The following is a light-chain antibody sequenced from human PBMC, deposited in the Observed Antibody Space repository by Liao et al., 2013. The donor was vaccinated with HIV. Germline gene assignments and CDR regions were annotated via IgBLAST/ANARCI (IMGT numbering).Light chain of an antibody. CDR2: YDS. CDR1: NIGSKS. Sequence: SYVLTQAPSVSVAPGKTASITCGGKNIGSKSVHWYQQKPGQAPVLVIYYDSDRPSGIPERFSGSNSENTGTLTISGTQAVDEAVYYCQAWDRDTALFGGGTKLTVL. V-gene: IGLV3-21*01. CDR3: QAWDRDTAL. J-gene: IGLJ2*01.